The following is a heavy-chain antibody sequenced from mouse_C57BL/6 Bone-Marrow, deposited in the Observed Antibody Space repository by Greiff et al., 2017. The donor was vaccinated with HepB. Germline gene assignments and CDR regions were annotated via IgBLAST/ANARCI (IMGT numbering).Heavy chain of an antibody. V-gene: IGHV1-59*01. CDR1: GYTFTSYW. Sequence: QVQLKQPGAELVRPGTSVKLSCKASGYTFTSYWMHWVKQRPGQGLEWIGVIDPSDSYTNYNQKFKGKATLTVDTSSSTAYMQRSSLTSEDSAVYYCASKGDYYGSSYGYFDVWGRGTTVTVSS. J-gene: IGHJ1*03. D-gene: IGHD1-1*01. CDR3: ASKGDYYGSSYGYFDV. CDR2: IDPSDSYT.